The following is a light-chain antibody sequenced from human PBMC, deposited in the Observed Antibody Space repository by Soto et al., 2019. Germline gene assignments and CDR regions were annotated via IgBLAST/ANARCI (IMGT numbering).Light chain of an antibody. J-gene: IGKJ5*01. CDR2: DAS. Sequence: EIVLTQSPATLSLSPGERATLSCRASQSVGGYFAWYQQRPGQAPRVLIYDASNRATGIPVRFSGSGSGTDFTLTISSLEPEDFAVYYCQQRSNWPITFGQGTRLEIK. CDR3: QQRSNWPIT. V-gene: IGKV3-11*01. CDR1: QSVGGY.